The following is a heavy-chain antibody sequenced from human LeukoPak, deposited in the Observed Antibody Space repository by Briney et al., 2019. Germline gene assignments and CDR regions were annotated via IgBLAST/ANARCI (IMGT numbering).Heavy chain of an antibody. CDR2: IYYSGST. CDR1: GGSISSYY. Sequence: SETLSLTCSVSGGSISSYYWSWIRQPPGKGLEWIGYIYYSGSTNYNPSLKSRVTISVDTSKHQFSLKLSSVTAADPAVYYCARIYGRPPRFDHWGQGTLVTVSS. CDR3: ARIYGRPPRFDH. J-gene: IGHJ5*02. V-gene: IGHV4-59*01. D-gene: IGHD3-10*01.